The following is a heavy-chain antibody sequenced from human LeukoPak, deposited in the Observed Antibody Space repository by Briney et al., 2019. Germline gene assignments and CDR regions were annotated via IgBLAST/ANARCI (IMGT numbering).Heavy chain of an antibody. D-gene: IGHD6-19*01. Sequence: VGSLRLSCAASGFTFSSYAISWVLQPPGKGLQLVSAISGSGGSTYYADSVKGRFTISRDNSKNTLYLQMNSLRAEDTAVYYCAKGRDSSGWLAAPYYFDYWGQGTLVTVSS. CDR2: ISGSGGST. CDR1: GFTFSSYA. J-gene: IGHJ4*02. CDR3: AKGRDSSGWLAAPYYFDY. V-gene: IGHV3-23*01.